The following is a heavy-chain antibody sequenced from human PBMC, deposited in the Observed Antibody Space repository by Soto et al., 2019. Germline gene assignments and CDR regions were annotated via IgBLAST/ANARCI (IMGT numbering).Heavy chain of an antibody. J-gene: IGHJ4*02. CDR1: GFTFSSYA. Sequence: PGGSLRLSCAASGFTFSSYAMSWVRQAPGKGLEWVSAISGSGGSTYYADSVKGRFTISRDNSKNTLYLQMNSLRAEDTAVYYCAKDSDIVVVPAALDYWGQGTLVTVSS. D-gene: IGHD2-2*01. CDR3: AKDSDIVVVPAALDY. CDR2: ISGSGGST. V-gene: IGHV3-23*01.